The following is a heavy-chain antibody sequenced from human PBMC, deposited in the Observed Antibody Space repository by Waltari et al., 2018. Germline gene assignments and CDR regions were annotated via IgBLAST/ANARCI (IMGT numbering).Heavy chain of an antibody. CDR3: ARLGRMTMVRGVIPPDY. D-gene: IGHD3-10*01. J-gene: IGHJ4*02. V-gene: IGHV4-39*01. CDR2: FNYRGCS. CDR1: GGSISSSSYY. Sequence: QLQLQESGPGLVKPSETLSLTCTVSGGSISSSSYYWGWIRQPPGKGRGWIGRFNYRGCSYYTPALRSRVTISVDTSKSQCSLKLGSVTAADTAVYYCARLGRMTMVRGVIPPDYWGQGTLVTVSS.